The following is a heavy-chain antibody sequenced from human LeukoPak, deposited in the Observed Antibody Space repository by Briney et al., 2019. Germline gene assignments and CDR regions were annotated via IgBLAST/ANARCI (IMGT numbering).Heavy chain of an antibody. CDR2: TIPIFGTA. D-gene: IGHD6-6*01. CDR3: ARGRLAHVPGLDY. Sequence: GASVKVSCKASGGTFSSYAISWVRQAPGQGLEWMGGTIPIFGTANYAQKFQGRVTITTDESTSTAYMELSSLRSEDTAVYYCARGRLAHVPGLDYWGQGTLVTVSS. J-gene: IGHJ4*02. V-gene: IGHV1-69*05. CDR1: GGTFSSYA.